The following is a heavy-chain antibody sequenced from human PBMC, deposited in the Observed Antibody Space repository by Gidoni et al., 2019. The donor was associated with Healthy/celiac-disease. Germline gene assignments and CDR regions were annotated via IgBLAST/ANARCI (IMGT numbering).Heavy chain of an antibody. D-gene: IGHD3-22*01. J-gene: IGHJ3*02. CDR1: GGTFSSYA. V-gene: IGHV1-69*01. Sequence: QVQLVQSGAEVKKPGSSVTVSCTASGGTFSSYAIHWVRQAPGQGLEWMGGIIPSFGTANYAQKFQGRVTITADESTSTAYMELSSLRSEDTAVYYCARDRGYYDSGGYFTPDAFDIWGQGTMVTVSS. CDR2: IIPSFGTA. CDR3: ARDRGYYDSGGYFTPDAFDI.